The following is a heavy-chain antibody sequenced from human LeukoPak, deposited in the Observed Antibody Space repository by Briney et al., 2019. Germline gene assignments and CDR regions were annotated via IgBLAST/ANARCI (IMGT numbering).Heavy chain of an antibody. CDR2: IYYSGST. CDR3: ASFSFERRTAYDIDY. J-gene: IGHJ4*02. V-gene: IGHV4-59*08. Sequence: PSETLSLTCAVSGGSISSYYWSWIRQPPGKGLEWIGYIYYSGSTHYNPSLKSRVTISVDTSKNQFSLKLSSVTAADTAVYYCASFSFERRTAYDIDYWGQGTLVTVSS. D-gene: IGHD3-9*01. CDR1: GGSISSYY.